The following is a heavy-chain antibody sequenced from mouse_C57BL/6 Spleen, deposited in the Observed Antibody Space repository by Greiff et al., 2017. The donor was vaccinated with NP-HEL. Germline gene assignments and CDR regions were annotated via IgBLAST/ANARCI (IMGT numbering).Heavy chain of an antibody. Sequence: DVQLVESGGGLVQPGGSLKLSCAASGFTFSDYGMAWVRQAPRKGPEWVAFISNLAYSIYYADTVTGRFTISRENAKNTLYLEMSSLRSEDTAMYYCARQGIYYDYDKDAMDYWGQGTSVTVSS. D-gene: IGHD2-4*01. V-gene: IGHV5-15*01. CDR2: ISNLAYSI. CDR3: ARQGIYYDYDKDAMDY. CDR1: GFTFSDYG. J-gene: IGHJ4*01.